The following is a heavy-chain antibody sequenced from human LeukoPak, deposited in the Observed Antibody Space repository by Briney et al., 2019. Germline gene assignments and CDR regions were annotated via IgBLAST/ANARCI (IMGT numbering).Heavy chain of an antibody. CDR2: ISYDGSNK. Sequence: GGSLRLSCAASGFTFSSYSMNWVRQAPGKGLEWVAVISYDGSNKYYADSVKGRFTISRDNSKNTLYLQMNSLRAEDTAVYYCARSKRGGYYDSSGYYLDYWGQGTLVTVSS. CDR1: GFTFSSYS. J-gene: IGHJ4*02. D-gene: IGHD3-22*01. CDR3: ARSKRGGYYDSSGYYLDY. V-gene: IGHV3-30*03.